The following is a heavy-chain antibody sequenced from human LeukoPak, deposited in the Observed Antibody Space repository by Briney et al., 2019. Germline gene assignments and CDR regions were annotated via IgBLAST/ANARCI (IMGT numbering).Heavy chain of an antibody. CDR3: ARDQSDFWSIGYYYMDV. CDR2: IYSGGST. J-gene: IGHJ6*03. Sequence: GGSLRLSCAASGFTVSNNYMSWVRQAPGKGLEWVSVIYSGGSTYFADSVKGRFTISRDYSKNTLYLQMNSLRAEDAAVYYCARDQSDFWSIGYYYMDVWGKGTTVTVSS. V-gene: IGHV3-53*01. CDR1: GFTVSNNY. D-gene: IGHD3-3*01.